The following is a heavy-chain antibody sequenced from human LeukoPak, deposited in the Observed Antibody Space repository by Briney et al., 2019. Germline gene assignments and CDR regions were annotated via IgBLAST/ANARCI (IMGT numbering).Heavy chain of an antibody. J-gene: IGHJ4*02. CDR3: ARRITSSGWYRDDY. Sequence: SETLSLTCTVSGGSISSYYWSWIRQPPGKGLDWIGYIFYSGSTSYNPSLKSRVTISVDTSKNQFSLKLSSVTAADTAVYYCARRITSSGWYRDDYWGQGTLVTVSS. V-gene: IGHV4-59*08. CDR1: GGSISSYY. CDR2: IFYSGST. D-gene: IGHD6-19*01.